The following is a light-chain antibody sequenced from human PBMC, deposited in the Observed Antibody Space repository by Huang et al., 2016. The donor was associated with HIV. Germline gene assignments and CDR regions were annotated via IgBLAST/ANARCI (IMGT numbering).Light chain of an antibody. Sequence: DIQMTQSPSSLSASVGDRVTITCRPSQTISTFLSWYQQRPGKAPKLLIYATSNFQSGVPARFSGSGSGTDFTLTITRLQPEDFATYYCQQSYSAPWTFGQGTKVEIK. V-gene: IGKV1-39*01. CDR2: ATS. CDR3: QQSYSAPWT. J-gene: IGKJ1*01. CDR1: QTISTF.